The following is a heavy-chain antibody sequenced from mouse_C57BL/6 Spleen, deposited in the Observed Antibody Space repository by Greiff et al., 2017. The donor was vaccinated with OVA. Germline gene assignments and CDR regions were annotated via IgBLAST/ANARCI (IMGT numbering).Heavy chain of an antibody. CDR2: ISSGSSTI. D-gene: IGHD1-1*01. CDR3: ARKDNYYGPDYYAMDY. CDR1: GFTFSDYG. J-gene: IGHJ4*01. V-gene: IGHV5-17*01. Sequence: EVHLVESGGGLVKPGGSLKLSCAASGFTFSDYGMHWVRQAPEKGLEWVAYISSGSSTIYYADTVKGRFTISRDNAKNTLFLQMTSLRSEDTAMYYCARKDNYYGPDYYAMDYWGQGTSVTVSS.